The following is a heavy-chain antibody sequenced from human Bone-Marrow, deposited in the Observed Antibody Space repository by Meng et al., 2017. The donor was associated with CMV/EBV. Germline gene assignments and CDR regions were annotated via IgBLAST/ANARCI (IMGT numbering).Heavy chain of an antibody. Sequence: GESLKISCAASGFTFSKYSMHWVRQAPGKGLEWVAVISYDGGNKYQADSVKGRFTISRDDSKNTLYLQMNSLRAEDTAVYYCAKNGLRFLEWLSNPDYWGQGTLVTVSS. CDR3: AKNGLRFLEWLSNPDY. CDR1: GFTFSKYS. V-gene: IGHV3-30-3*02. J-gene: IGHJ4*02. CDR2: ISYDGGNK. D-gene: IGHD3-3*01.